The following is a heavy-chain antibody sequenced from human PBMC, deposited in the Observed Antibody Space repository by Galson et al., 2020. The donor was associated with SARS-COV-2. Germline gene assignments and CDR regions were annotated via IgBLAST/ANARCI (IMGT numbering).Heavy chain of an antibody. CDR1: GGSFSDYY. V-gene: IGHV4-34*01. CDR3: ARAPHYQHDGGPGSCDC. D-gene: IGHD2-2*01. J-gene: IGHJ4*02. CDR2: INHSGST. Sequence: SQTLSLTCAVYGGSFSDYYWSWIRQPPGKGLEWIGEINHSGSTNYNPSLKSRVTILADTSKNQFSLELSSVTAADTAVYYCARAPHYQHDGGPGSCDCWGQGTRVTVSS.